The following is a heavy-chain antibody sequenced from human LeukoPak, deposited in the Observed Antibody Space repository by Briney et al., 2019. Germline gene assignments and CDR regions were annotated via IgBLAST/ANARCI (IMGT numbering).Heavy chain of an antibody. Sequence: GGSLRLSCAASGFTFSSDSMNWVRQAPGEGLGWVSSISSSSVYIYYADSWKGRFTNSSNNAKNSLYLQMNSLRAEDTAVYCCARGDDYGDSDFDYWGQGTLVTVSS. V-gene: IGHV3-21*01. CDR2: ISSSSVYI. CDR3: ARGDDYGDSDFDY. D-gene: IGHD4-17*01. J-gene: IGHJ4*02. CDR1: GFTFSSDS.